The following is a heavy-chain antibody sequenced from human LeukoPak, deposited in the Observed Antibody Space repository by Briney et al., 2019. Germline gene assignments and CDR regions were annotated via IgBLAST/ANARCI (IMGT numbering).Heavy chain of an antibody. Sequence: RASVKVSCKASGYTFTGYYMHWVRQAPGQGLEWMGGIIPIFGTANYAQKFQGRVTITADKSTSTAYMELSSLRSEDTAVYYCARNSLGSPGDYWGQGTLVTVSS. D-gene: IGHD3-16*01. CDR2: IIPIFGTA. CDR3: ARNSLGSPGDY. J-gene: IGHJ4*02. V-gene: IGHV1-69*06. CDR1: GYTFTGYY.